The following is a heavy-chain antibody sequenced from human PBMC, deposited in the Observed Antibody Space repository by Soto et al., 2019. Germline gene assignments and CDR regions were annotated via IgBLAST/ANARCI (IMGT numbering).Heavy chain of an antibody. Sequence: QVQLQQWGAGLLKPSETLSPTCAVYCGPFSGYHWSWIRQPPGKGLEWIGEIHHSGSTNYNPSLKSRVTISVDMSKNQFSLKLSSVTAADTAVYYCARGGRQQLIPTPISYKIDYWGQGTLVTVSS. CDR1: CGPFSGYH. CDR3: ARGGRQQLIPTPISYKIDY. D-gene: IGHD6-13*01. V-gene: IGHV4-34*01. CDR2: IHHSGST. J-gene: IGHJ4*02.